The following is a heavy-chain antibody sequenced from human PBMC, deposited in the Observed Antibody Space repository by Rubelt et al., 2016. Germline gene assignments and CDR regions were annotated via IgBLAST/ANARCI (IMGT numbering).Heavy chain of an antibody. CDR3: ARDHIVAGPHGHEFDY. D-gene: IGHD2-21*01. CDR1: GFTFSSYI. J-gene: IGHJ4*02. CDR2: IKQDGSEK. Sequence: SGFTFSSYIMNWVRQAPGKGLEWVANIKQDGSEKYYVDSVKGRFIISRDNAKNSLYLQMNSLRAEDTAVYYCARDHIVAGPHGHEFDYWGQGTLVTVSS. V-gene: IGHV3-7*01.